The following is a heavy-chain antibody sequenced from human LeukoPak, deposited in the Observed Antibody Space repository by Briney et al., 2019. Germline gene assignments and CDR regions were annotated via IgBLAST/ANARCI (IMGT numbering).Heavy chain of an antibody. CDR3: AKDGGWYPYFDY. CDR1: GFTFSSYA. Sequence: GGSLRLSCAASGFTFSSYAMSWVRQAPGKGLEWVSAISGSGGSTYYADSVKGRFTISRDNSKNTLYLQMNSLTAEDTAVYSCAKDGGWYPYFDYWGQGTLVTVSS. J-gene: IGHJ4*02. V-gene: IGHV3-23*01. D-gene: IGHD6-19*01. CDR2: ISGSGGST.